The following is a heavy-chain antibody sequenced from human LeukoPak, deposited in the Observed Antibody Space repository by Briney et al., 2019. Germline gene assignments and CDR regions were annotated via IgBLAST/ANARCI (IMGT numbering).Heavy chain of an antibody. V-gene: IGHV3-13*01. CDR2: IGNAGDT. D-gene: IGHD3-10*01. Sequence: GGSLRLSCAASGFTFSRYDMHWVRQATGKSLEWVSGIGNAGDTYYPGSVKGRFTISRENAKNSLYLQMNSLRAGDTAVYYCARGGRWFGELPPASDFDYWGQGTLVTVSS. J-gene: IGHJ4*02. CDR3: ARGGRWFGELPPASDFDY. CDR1: GFTFSRYD.